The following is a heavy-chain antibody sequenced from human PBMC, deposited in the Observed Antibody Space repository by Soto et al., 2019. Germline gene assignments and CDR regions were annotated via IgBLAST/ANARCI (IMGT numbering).Heavy chain of an antibody. V-gene: IGHV3-73*01. CDR1: GFIFSNAW. Sequence: GGSLRLSCAASGFIFSNAWINWVRQAPGKGLEWVGRIRSKANSYATAYAASVKGRFTISRDDSKNTAYLQMNSLKTEDTAVYYCTTIYIAVAGPAEYFQHWGQGTLVTVSS. CDR2: IRSKANSYAT. J-gene: IGHJ1*01. D-gene: IGHD6-19*01. CDR3: TTIYIAVAGPAEYFQH.